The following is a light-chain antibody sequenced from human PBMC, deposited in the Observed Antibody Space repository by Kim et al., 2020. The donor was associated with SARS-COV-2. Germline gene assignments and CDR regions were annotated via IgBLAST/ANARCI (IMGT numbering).Light chain of an antibody. Sequence: DIQMTQSPSSLSASVGDRVTITCRASQSISSYLNWYQQKPGKAPKFLIYAVSSLKSGVPSRFSGSGSGTDFTLTISNLQPEDFATYYCQQSYSTPPTFGGGTKVEI. CDR3: QQSYSTPPT. CDR2: AVS. CDR1: QSISSY. J-gene: IGKJ4*01. V-gene: IGKV1-39*01.